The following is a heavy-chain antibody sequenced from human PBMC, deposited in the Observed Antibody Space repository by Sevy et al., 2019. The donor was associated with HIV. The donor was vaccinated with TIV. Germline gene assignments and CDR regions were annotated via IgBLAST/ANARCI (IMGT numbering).Heavy chain of an antibody. V-gene: IGHV3-48*01. CDR3: TRGPSIFGDVDGLNI. Sequence: GGSLRLSCAASGFRFDRYSMNWVRQAPGKGLEWVSYISSGSSSINYAASVKDRFTISSDNAKKSLFLQMNSLRAEDTAVYYCTRGPSIFGDVDGLNIWGQRTMVTVSS. CDR2: ISSGSSSI. J-gene: IGHJ3*02. D-gene: IGHD3-3*01. CDR1: GFRFDRYS.